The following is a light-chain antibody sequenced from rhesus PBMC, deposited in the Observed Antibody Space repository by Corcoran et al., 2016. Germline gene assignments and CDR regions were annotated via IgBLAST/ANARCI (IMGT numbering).Light chain of an antibody. Sequence: DFQMTQSPSSLPASVGDTVTLTCRASQGSRVWLAWYQQKPGKAPNLLFYMAYNLESGVPSRFSGRGNGTDCTLTISGLQPEDIATYYCKHRDVTPFSFGQGTKVEI. CDR2: MAY. J-gene: IGKJ2*01. CDR1: QGSRVW. V-gene: IGKV1-69*01. CDR3: KHRDVTPFS.